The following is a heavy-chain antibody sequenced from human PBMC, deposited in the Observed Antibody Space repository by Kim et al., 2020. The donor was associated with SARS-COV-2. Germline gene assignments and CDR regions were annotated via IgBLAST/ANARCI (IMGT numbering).Heavy chain of an antibody. CDR1: GFTFSYYT. V-gene: IGHV3-21*01. CDR3: ARAPGTNWFDP. D-gene: IGHD6-13*01. Sequence: GGSLRLSCAASGFTFSYYTMNWVRQAPGKGLEWVSSITSSGTYIYYADSVKRRFTISSDNTKNSLYLQMNSLRSDDTAVYFCARAPGTNWFDPWGQGTLV. CDR2: ITSSGTYI. J-gene: IGHJ5*02.